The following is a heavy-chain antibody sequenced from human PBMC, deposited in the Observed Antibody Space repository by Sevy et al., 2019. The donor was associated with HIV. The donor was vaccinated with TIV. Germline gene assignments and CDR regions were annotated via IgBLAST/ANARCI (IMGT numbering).Heavy chain of an antibody. CDR1: GFSFSSFA. CDR2: ISYDGSNK. V-gene: IGHV3-30-3*01. J-gene: IGHJ6*02. D-gene: IGHD1-1*01. CDR3: ARDRVQEGYYYYGMDV. Sequence: GGSLRLSCAASGFSFSSFAMYWVRQVPGKGLEWVTVISYDGSNKYSADSVKGRFTISRDNSKNTLYLQMNSLRGEETAVYYCARDRVQEGYYYYGMDVWGQGTTVTASS.